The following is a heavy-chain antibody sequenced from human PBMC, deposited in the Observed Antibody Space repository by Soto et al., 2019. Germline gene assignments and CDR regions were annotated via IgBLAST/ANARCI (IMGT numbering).Heavy chain of an antibody. Sequence: EVQLLESGGGLVQPGGSLRLSCAASGFMFSSYAMSWVRQAPGKGLEWVSGISGSGGSAFYADSVKGRFTISRYNSKNTLYLQMNSLRAEDTAVYYCANGGRATAMAGLAFDYWGQGPLVTVSS. CDR2: ISGSGGSA. V-gene: IGHV3-23*01. CDR3: ANGGRATAMAGLAFDY. CDR1: GFMFSSYA. D-gene: IGHD5-18*01. J-gene: IGHJ4*02.